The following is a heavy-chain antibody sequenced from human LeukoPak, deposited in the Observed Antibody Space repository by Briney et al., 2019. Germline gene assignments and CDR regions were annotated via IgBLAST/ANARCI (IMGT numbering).Heavy chain of an antibody. D-gene: IGHD3-22*01. CDR2: ISAYNGNT. Sequence: ASAKVSCKASGYTFTSYGISWVRQAPGQGLEWMGWISAYNGNTNYAQKLQGRVTMTTDTSTSTAYMELRSLRSDDTAVYYCASSPYYYDSSGYHNWFDPWGQGTLVTVSS. J-gene: IGHJ5*02. CDR1: GYTFTSYG. V-gene: IGHV1-18*01. CDR3: ASSPYYYDSSGYHNWFDP.